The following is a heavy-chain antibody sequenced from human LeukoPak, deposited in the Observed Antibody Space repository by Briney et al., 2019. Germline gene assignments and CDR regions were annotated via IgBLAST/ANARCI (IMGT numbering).Heavy chain of an antibody. CDR3: ARDFVGEGWFDP. V-gene: IGHV3-64*01. D-gene: IGHD3-3*01. Sequence: GGSLRLSCAASGFTFSNYAIHWVRQAPGKGLEYVSAISGNGGSTYYANSVKGRFTLSRDNSKNTLYLQMGSLRAEDTAVYYCARDFVGEGWFDPWGQGTLVTVSS. CDR1: GFTFSNYA. CDR2: ISGNGGST. J-gene: IGHJ5*02.